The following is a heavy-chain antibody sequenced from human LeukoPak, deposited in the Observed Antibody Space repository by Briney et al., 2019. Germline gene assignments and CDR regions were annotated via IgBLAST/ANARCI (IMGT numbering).Heavy chain of an antibody. D-gene: IGHD2-15*01. CDR3: ARDTGLGGSCYDY. Sequence: ASVKVSCKASGYTFTSYYIHWVRQAPGQGLEWMGISNPSDGSTSNAQKFQGRVTMTRDTSTSTVYMELSSLRSEDTAVYYCARDTGLGGSCYDYWGQGTLVTVSS. CDR2: SNPSDGST. CDR1: GYTFTSYY. J-gene: IGHJ4*02. V-gene: IGHV1-46*01.